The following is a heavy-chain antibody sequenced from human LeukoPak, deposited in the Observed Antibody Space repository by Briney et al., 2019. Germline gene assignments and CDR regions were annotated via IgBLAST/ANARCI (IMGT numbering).Heavy chain of an antibody. D-gene: IGHD6-13*01. CDR1: GFTFSSHS. J-gene: IGHJ4*02. CDR2: ISSSSSYM. V-gene: IGHV3-21*05. CDR3: ARGGYSSSWYHDS. Sequence: SGGSLRLSCAASGFTFSSHSMNWVRQAPGKGLEWVSYISSSSSYMYYANSVKGRFTISRDNAKNSLYMQVNSLRAEDTAVYYCARGGYSSSWYHDSWGQGTLVTVSS.